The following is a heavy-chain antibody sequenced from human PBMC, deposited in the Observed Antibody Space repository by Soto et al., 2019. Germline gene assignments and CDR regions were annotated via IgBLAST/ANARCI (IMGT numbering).Heavy chain of an antibody. V-gene: IGHV3-23*01. CDR2: ISFSGDRT. CDR1: GFAFSNYA. J-gene: IGHJ4*02. D-gene: IGHD3-9*01. Sequence: EVQLLESGGGLIQPGGSLRLSCGASGFAFSNYAMNWVRQAPGKGLEWVSTISFSGDRTYYADSVKGRFTISRDNSKNTLYLQMNSLRAEDTAVYYCANYFAGSRYKGFEYWGQGSLVTVSS. CDR3: ANYFAGSRYKGFEY.